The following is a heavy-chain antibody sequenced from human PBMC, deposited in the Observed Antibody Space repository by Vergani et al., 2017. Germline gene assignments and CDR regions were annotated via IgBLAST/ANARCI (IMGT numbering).Heavy chain of an antibody. CDR3: ARDQPXAFGADYYGSGSYHGDYGMDV. J-gene: IGHJ6*02. CDR1: GFTFSSYE. Sequence: EVQLVESGGGLVQPGGSLRLSCAASGFTFSSYEMNWVRQAPGKGLEWVSYISSSGSTIYYADSVKGRFTISRDNAKNSLYLQMNSLRAEDTAVYYCARDQPXAFGADYYGSGSYHGDYGMDVWGQGTTVTVSS. V-gene: IGHV3-48*03. D-gene: IGHD3-10*01. CDR2: ISSSGSTI.